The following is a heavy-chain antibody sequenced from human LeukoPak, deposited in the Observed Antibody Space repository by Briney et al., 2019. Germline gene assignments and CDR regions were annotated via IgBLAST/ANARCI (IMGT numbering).Heavy chain of an antibody. Sequence: GGSLRLSCAASGFTFSSYSMNWVRQAPGKGLVWVSSISSSSSYIYYADSVKGRFTISRDNAKNSLYLQMNSLRAEDTAVYYCARDRAAALWYWGQGTLVTVSS. D-gene: IGHD6-13*01. CDR1: GFTFSSYS. J-gene: IGHJ4*02. CDR3: ARDRAAALWY. V-gene: IGHV3-21*01. CDR2: ISSSSSYI.